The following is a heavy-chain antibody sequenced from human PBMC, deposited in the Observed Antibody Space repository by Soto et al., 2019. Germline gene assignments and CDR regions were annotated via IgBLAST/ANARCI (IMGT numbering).Heavy chain of an antibody. CDR3: ASWADAVDEDQFQH. Sequence: GGSLRLSCAGSGFRFSNSWMSWIRQSPGKGLEWVAHINQAGSQKYYVDSAKGRFTISRDNAKTSLYLQMNNLRAEDTAVYYCASWADAVDEDQFQHCGQGTLVTVSS. V-gene: IGHV3-7*01. CDR2: INQAGSQK. CDR1: GFRFSNSW. D-gene: IGHD2-2*01. J-gene: IGHJ1*01.